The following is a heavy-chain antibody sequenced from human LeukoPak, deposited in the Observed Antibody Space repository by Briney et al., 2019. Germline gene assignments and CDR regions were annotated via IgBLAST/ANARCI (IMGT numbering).Heavy chain of an antibody. V-gene: IGHV1-24*01. CDR2: FDPEDGET. CDR1: GYTLTELS. Sequence: GASVKVSCKVSGYTLTELSMHWVRQAPGKGLEWMGGFDPEDGETIYAQKFQGRVTMTEDTSTDTAYMELSSLRSEDTAVYYCATEYQLRHTDLYYFDYWGQGTLVTVSS. CDR3: ATEYQLRHTDLYYFDY. D-gene: IGHD2-2*01. J-gene: IGHJ4*02.